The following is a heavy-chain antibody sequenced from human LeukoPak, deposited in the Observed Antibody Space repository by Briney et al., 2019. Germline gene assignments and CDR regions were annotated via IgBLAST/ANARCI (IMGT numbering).Heavy chain of an antibody. D-gene: IGHD2-15*01. CDR3: ARDIRDIVVVVAATYYYYGMDV. Sequence: PGRSLRLSCAAPGFTFSSYAMHRVRQAPGKGLEGGAVISYGGSKKYYADPVKGRFTISRDNSKNTLYLQMNSLRAEDTAVYYCARDIRDIVVVVAATYYYYGMDVWGQGTTVTVSS. CDR1: GFTFSSYA. J-gene: IGHJ6*02. CDR2: ISYGGSKK. V-gene: IGHV3-30-3*01.